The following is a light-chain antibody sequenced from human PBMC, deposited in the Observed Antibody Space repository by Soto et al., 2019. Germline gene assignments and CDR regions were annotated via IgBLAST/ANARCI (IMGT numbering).Light chain of an antibody. J-gene: IGKJ5*01. V-gene: IGKV3-11*01. CDR2: DAF. CDR1: QSVGSS. Sequence: EIVLTQSPATLSLSPGERATLSCRASQSVGSSLAWYQQRPGQAPRLLIYDAFIRATGIPARFSGSESGTDLTLTISSLEPEDFAVYYCQQRSNWSLTFGQGTRREIK. CDR3: QQRSNWSLT.